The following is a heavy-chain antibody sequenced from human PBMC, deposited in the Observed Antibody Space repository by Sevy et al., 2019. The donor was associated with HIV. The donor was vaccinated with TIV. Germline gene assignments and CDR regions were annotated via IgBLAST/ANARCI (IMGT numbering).Heavy chain of an antibody. CDR2: IVVGRGNS. V-gene: IGHV1-58*01. J-gene: IGHJ3*02. CDR3: AADPEVDTEMGDAFDI. D-gene: IGHD5-18*01. CDR1: GFTFSSSS. Sequence: ASVKVSCKASGFTFSSSSVQWVRQARGQRLEWIGWIVVGRGNSNYAQKFHERVTITRDMATNTAYMDLSSLTFEDTAVYYCAADPEVDTEMGDAFDIWGQGTMVTVSS.